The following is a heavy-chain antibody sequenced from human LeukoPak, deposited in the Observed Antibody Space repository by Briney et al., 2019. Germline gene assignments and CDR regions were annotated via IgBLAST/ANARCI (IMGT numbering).Heavy chain of an antibody. D-gene: IGHD3-10*01. CDR3: AKDYYYGSGIDY. Sequence: GGSLRLSCAASGFTFSSHAMSWVRQAPGKGPEWVSTISGSGGTTYYADSVKGRFTISRDNSKNTLYLQMNSLRAEDTAVYYCAKDYYYGSGIDYWGQGTLVTVSS. CDR1: GFTFSSHA. V-gene: IGHV3-23*01. J-gene: IGHJ4*02. CDR2: ISGSGGTT.